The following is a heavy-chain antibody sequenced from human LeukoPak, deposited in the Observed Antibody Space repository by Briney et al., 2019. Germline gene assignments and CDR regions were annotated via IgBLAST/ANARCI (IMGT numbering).Heavy chain of an antibody. V-gene: IGHV4-59*11. J-gene: IGHJ5*02. D-gene: IGHD2-2*01. CDR1: GGSIKSHF. Sequence: SETLSLTCTVSGGSIKSHFWSWVRQPPGKRLEWIGYMFHSGTTNYNPSLKSRVTISVDTSKNQFSLKLSSVTAADTAVYYCARDLGGGYCSSTSCSFAWFDPWGQGTLVTVSS. CDR2: MFHSGTT. CDR3: ARDLGGGYCSSTSCSFAWFDP.